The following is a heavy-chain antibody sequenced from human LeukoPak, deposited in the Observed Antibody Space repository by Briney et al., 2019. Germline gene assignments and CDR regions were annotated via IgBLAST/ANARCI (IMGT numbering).Heavy chain of an antibody. CDR1: GYTFTGYY. CDR2: INPNSGDT. CDR3: ARDFASSWPFDY. V-gene: IGHV1-2*06. Sequence: ASVNVSCKASGYTFTGYYMHWVRQAPGQGLEWMGRINPNSGDTNYAQKFQGRVTMTRDTSITTAYMELNRLRSDDTAVYYCARDFASSWPFDYWGQGTLVTVSS. D-gene: IGHD6-13*01. J-gene: IGHJ4*02.